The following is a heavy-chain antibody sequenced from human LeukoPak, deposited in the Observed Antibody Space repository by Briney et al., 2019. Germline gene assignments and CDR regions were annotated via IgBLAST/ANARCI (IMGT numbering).Heavy chain of an antibody. J-gene: IGHJ4*02. CDR1: GGTFSSYA. D-gene: IGHD3-16*01. Sequence: ASVKVSCRASGGTFSSYAISWVRQAPGQGLEWMGGIIPIFGTANYAQKFQGRVTITTDESTSTAYMELSSLRSEDTAVYYCASGPYVGGYYFDYWGQGTLVTVSS. CDR2: IIPIFGTA. CDR3: ASGPYVGGYYFDY. V-gene: IGHV1-69*05.